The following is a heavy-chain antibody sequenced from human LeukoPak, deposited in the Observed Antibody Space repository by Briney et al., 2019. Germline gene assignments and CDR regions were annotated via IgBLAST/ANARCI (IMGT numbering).Heavy chain of an antibody. V-gene: IGHV3-21*01. CDR3: ARGVVSIAARPPYFDY. J-gene: IGHJ4*02. CDR2: MSSGSSYI. Sequence: GGSLRLSCAASGFTFNSDSINWGGEAAGTALEWVSSMSSGSSYIYYVGSVKGRFTISRDNAKNSLYLQMNSLRAEDTAVYYCARGVVSIAARPPYFDYWGQGTLVTVSS. CDR1: GFTFNSDS. D-gene: IGHD6-6*01.